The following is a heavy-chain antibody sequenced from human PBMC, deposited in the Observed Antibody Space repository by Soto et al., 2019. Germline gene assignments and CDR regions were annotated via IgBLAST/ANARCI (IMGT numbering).Heavy chain of an antibody. D-gene: IGHD6-6*01. Sequence: PGGSLRLSCAASGFTFSSYAMHWVRQAPGKGLEWVAVISYDGSNKYYADSVKGRFTISRDNSKNTLYLQMNSLRAEDTAVYCCANIRSSSSLTPYYYYGMDVWGQGTTVTVSS. CDR3: ANIRSSSSLTPYYYYGMDV. CDR1: GFTFSSYA. V-gene: IGHV3-30-3*01. CDR2: ISYDGSNK. J-gene: IGHJ6*02.